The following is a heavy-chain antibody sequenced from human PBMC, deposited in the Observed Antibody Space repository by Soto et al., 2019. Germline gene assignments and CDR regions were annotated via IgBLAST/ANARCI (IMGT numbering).Heavy chain of an antibody. D-gene: IGHD6-13*01. CDR3: ARGPTSCIAAADDWFDP. CDR1: GYAFTGYY. Sequence: GASVKVSCKASGYAFTGYYMHWVRQAPGQGLEWMGWINPNSGGTNYAQKFQGWVTMTRDTSISTAYMELSRLRSDDTAVYYCARGPTSCIAAADDWFDPWGQGTLFTFSS. V-gene: IGHV1-2*04. J-gene: IGHJ5*02. CDR2: INPNSGGT.